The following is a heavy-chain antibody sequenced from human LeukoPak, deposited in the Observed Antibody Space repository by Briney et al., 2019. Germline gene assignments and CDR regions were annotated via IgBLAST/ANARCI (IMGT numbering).Heavy chain of an antibody. D-gene: IGHD3-3*01. CDR1: GFTVSSNY. V-gene: IGHV3-53*01. CDR3: ASSHDYDFWSGYYPTDY. J-gene: IGHJ4*02. CDR2: IYSGGST. Sequence: GGSLRLSCAASGFTVSSNYMSWVRQAPGKGLEWVSVIYSGGSTYYADSVKGRFTISRDNSKNTLYLQMNSLRAEDTAVYYCASSHDYDFWSGYYPTDYWGQGTLVTVSS.